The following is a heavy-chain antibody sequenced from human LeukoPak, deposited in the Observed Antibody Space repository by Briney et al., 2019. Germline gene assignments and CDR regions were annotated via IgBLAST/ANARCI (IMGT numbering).Heavy chain of an antibody. CDR3: ARAYSLYGGKAFDY. V-gene: IGHV4-4*02. CDR1: GGSISSSNW. CDR2: VYHSGST. Sequence: SGTLSLTCAVSGGSISSSNWWSWVRQPPGKGLEWIGEVYHSGSTNYNPSLKSRVTISVDKSKNQFSLKLSSVTAADTAVYYCARAYSLYGGKAFDYWGQGTLVTVSS. J-gene: IGHJ4*02. D-gene: IGHD4-23*01.